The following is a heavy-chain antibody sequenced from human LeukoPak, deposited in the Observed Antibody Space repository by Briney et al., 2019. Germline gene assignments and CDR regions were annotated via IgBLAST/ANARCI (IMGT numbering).Heavy chain of an antibody. V-gene: IGHV3-23*01. D-gene: IGHD6-19*01. CDR3: AKDQDSSGWYAPLDY. CDR2: ISGSGGST. CDR1: GFTFNSYA. J-gene: IGHJ4*02. Sequence: GGSLRLSSAASGFTFNSYAMSWVRQAPGKGLEWVSAISGSGGSTYYADSVKGRFTISRDNSKNTLYLQMNSLRAEDTAVYYCAKDQDSSGWYAPLDYWGQGTLVTVSS.